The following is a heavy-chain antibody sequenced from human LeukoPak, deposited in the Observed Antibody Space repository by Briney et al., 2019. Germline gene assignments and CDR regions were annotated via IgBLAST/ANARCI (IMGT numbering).Heavy chain of an antibody. V-gene: IGHV4-59*08. J-gene: IGHJ4*02. Sequence: SETLSLTCTVSGDSSSNYYWSWIRQPPGKGLEWVGHIYYRGGTNYNPSLESRVTISVDTSKNQFSLKLSSVTAADTAVYYCARRDCSSTSCYGDTTNFDYWGQGTLVTVSS. CDR1: GDSSSNYY. D-gene: IGHD2-2*01. CDR2: IYYRGGT. CDR3: ARRDCSSTSCYGDTTNFDY.